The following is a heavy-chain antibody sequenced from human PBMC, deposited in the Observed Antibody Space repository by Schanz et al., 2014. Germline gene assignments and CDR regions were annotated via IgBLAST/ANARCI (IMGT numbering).Heavy chain of an antibody. CDR3: ARAGYDADNWFDP. J-gene: IGHJ5*02. D-gene: IGHD2-2*01. CDR1: GFTFGDYA. CDR2: ISGGGGTT. V-gene: IGHV3-23*01. Sequence: EVQLLESGGGLVQPGGSLRLSCAASGFTFGDYAMTWVRQAPGKGLEWVSAISGGGGTTYYTDSVKGRFTISRDNSKSTLYLQMNSLRAEDTAVYYCARAGYDADNWFDPWGQGTLVTVSS.